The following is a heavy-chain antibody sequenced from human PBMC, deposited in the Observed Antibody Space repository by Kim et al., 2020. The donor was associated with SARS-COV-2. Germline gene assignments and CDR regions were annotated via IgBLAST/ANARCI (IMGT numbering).Heavy chain of an antibody. J-gene: IGHJ6*02. CDR3: ARVLSYYGMDV. CDR2: KK. V-gene: IGHV3-33*01. Sequence: KKYYAASVKGRFTISRDNSKNTLYLQMHSLRAEDTAVYYCARVLSYYGMDVWGQGTTVTVSS.